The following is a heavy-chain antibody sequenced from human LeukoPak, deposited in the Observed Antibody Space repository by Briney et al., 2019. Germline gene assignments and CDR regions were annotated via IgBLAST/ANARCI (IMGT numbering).Heavy chain of an antibody. J-gene: IGHJ6*02. CDR1: GGSISSYY. V-gene: IGHV4-59*01. CDR2: IYYSGST. D-gene: IGHD2-2*01. CDR3: ARVSVVVPANYGIDV. Sequence: PSETLSLTCTVSGGSISSYYWSWIRQPPGKGLEWIGYIYYSGSTNYNPSLKSRVTISADASKNQFSLKLSSVTAADTAVYYCARVSVVVPANYGIDVWGQGTTVTVSS.